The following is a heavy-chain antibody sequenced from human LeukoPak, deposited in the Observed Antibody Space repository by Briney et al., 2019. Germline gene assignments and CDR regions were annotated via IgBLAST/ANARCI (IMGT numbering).Heavy chain of an antibody. D-gene: IGHD6-13*01. Sequence: GGSLRLSCAASGFTFSSYAMHWVRQAPGKGLEWVAVISYDGSNKYYADSVKGRFTISRDNSKNTLHLQMNSLRAEDTAVYYCARSSSWLDNWFDPWGQGTLVTVSS. CDR1: GFTFSSYA. J-gene: IGHJ5*02. V-gene: IGHV3-30*04. CDR2: ISYDGSNK. CDR3: ARSSSWLDNWFDP.